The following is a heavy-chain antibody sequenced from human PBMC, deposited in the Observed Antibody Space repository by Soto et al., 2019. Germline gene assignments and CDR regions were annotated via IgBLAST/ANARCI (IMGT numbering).Heavy chain of an antibody. D-gene: IGHD3-3*01. CDR1: GFTFSSYW. V-gene: IGHV3-74*01. J-gene: IGHJ4*02. CDR2: IKGDGITT. CDR3: ARGAFGAYYFDY. Sequence: EVQLVESGGGLVQPGGSLRLSCAASGFTFSSYWIHWVRQAPGKGLVWVSRIKGDGITTNYADSVKCRVTISRDNAKNTVYLQVNSLRAEDTAVYYCARGAFGAYYFDYWGQGTLVTVSS.